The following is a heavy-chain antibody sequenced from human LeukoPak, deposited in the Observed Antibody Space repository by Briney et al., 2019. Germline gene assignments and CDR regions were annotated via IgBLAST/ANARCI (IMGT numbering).Heavy chain of an antibody. D-gene: IGHD3-10*01. V-gene: IGHV3-30*02. Sequence: GGSLRLSCAASGFTFSSYGMHWVRQAPGKGLEWVAFIRYDGSNKYYADSVKGRFTISRDNSKNPLYLQMNSLRAEDTAVYYCAKDILTMVRGLDVWGKGTTVTVSS. CDR3: AKDILTMVRGLDV. CDR1: GFTFSSYG. CDR2: IRYDGSNK. J-gene: IGHJ6*04.